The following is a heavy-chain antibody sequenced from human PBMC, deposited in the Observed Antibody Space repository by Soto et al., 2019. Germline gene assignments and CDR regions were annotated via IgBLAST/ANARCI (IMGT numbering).Heavy chain of an antibody. V-gene: IGHV4-59*01. CDR1: GCSFSNDY. D-gene: IGHD3-22*01. Sequence: SETLSLTCYISGCSFSNDYWHWVRQSPGKGLEWIGYIFHTGITDYNPSVKSRVTISIDKSRNLFSLNLTSVTAADTAVYYCARDRYFYDSRGYYRTLDSWGQGTLVTVSS. J-gene: IGHJ5*01. CDR3: ARDRYFYDSRGYYRTLDS. CDR2: IFHTGIT.